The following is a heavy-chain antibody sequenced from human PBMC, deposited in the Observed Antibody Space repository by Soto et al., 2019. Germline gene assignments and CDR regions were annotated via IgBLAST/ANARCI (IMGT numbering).Heavy chain of an antibody. Sequence: QVQLQESGPGLVKPSQTLSLTCTVSGGSISSGDYYWSWIRQPPGKGLEWIGYIYYSGSTYYNPSLKSLVTISVDTSKNQFSLKLSSVTAADTAVYYCARAIVAAKDWFDPWGQGTLVTVSS. V-gene: IGHV4-30-4*01. CDR3: ARAIVAAKDWFDP. CDR2: IYYSGST. J-gene: IGHJ5*02. D-gene: IGHD5-12*01. CDR1: GGSISSGDYY.